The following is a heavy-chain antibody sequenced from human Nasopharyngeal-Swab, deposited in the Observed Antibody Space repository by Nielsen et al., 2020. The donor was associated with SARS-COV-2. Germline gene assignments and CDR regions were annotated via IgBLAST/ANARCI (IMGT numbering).Heavy chain of an antibody. CDR1: GFTFSSYG. CDR2: IWYDGSNK. D-gene: IGHD3-3*01. CDR3: ATPYYDFWSGYYSEYFQH. V-gene: IGHV3-33*03. J-gene: IGHJ1*01. Sequence: GGSLRLSCAASGFTFSSYGMHWVRQAPGKGLEWVAVIWYDGSNKYYADSVKGRFTISRDNARNSLYLQMNSLRAEDTAVYYCATPYYDFWSGYYSEYFQHWGQGTLVTVSS.